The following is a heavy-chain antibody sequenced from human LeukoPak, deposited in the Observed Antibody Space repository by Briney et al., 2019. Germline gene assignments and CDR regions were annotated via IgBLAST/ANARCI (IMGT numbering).Heavy chain of an antibody. CDR2: IIPILGIA. CDR3: ARSPWFGELLSFDY. V-gene: IGHV1-69*04. Sequence: ASVKVSCKASGGTFSSYAISWVRQAPGQGLEWMGRIIPILGIANYAQKFQGRVTITADKSTSTAYMELSNLRSEDTAVYYCARSPWFGELLSFDYWGQGTLVTVSS. CDR1: GGTFSSYA. J-gene: IGHJ4*02. D-gene: IGHD3-10*01.